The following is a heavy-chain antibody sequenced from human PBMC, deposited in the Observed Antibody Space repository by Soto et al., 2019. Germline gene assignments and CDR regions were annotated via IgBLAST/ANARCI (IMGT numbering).Heavy chain of an antibody. CDR1: GFTFSSYA. CDR3: ARDGLDTAMVTGYFQH. D-gene: IGHD5-18*01. CDR2: ISYDGSNK. J-gene: IGHJ1*01. Sequence: GGSLRLSCAASGFTFSSYAMHWVRQAPGKRLEWVAVISYDGSNKYYADSVKGRFTISRDNSKNTLYLQMNSLRAEDTAVYYCARDGLDTAMVTGYFQHWGQGTLVTVSS. V-gene: IGHV3-30-3*01.